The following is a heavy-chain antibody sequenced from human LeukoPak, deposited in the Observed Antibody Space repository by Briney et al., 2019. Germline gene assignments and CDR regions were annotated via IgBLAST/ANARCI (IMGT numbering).Heavy chain of an antibody. D-gene: IGHD2-15*01. CDR2: INPNSGGT. J-gene: IGHJ6*03. CDR1: GYTFTGYY. CDR3: ARMRRVVYYYYYYMDV. Sequence: ASVKVSCKASGYTFTGYYMHWVRQAPGQGLEWMGWINPNSGGTNYAQKFKGRVTMTRDTSISTAYMELSRLRSDDTAVYYCARMRRVVYYYYYYMDVWGKGTTVTISS. V-gene: IGHV1-2*02.